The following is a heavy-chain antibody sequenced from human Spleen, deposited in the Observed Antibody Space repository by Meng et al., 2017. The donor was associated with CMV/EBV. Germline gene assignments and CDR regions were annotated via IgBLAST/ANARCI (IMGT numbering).Heavy chain of an antibody. CDR2: INPDSGAT. CDR1: GYTFTDAY. CDR3: ARDRGFRNWFDP. D-gene: IGHD1-26*01. J-gene: IGHJ5*02. V-gene: IGHV1-2*06. Sequence: QVQLVQSGAAVKKSGASVTVSCSASGYTFTDAYIYWVRQAPGQGLEWVGRINPDSGATNYAQKFQGRVTMTRDTSMNTAYMDLSRLTFDDTAVYYCARDRGFRNWFDPWGQGTLVTVSS.